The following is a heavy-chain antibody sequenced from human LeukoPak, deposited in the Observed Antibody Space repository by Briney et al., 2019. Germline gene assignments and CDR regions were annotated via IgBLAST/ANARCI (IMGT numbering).Heavy chain of an antibody. V-gene: IGHV4-39*01. CDR3: ARHQTKNIVLLWFGGLDH. Sequence: PSETLSLTCTVSGGSISSSSDYWGWIRQPPGKGLEWIGEINHSGSTNYNPSLKSRVTISVDTSKNQFSLRLTSVTAADTAVYYCARHQTKNIVLLWFGGLDHWGQGTLVTVPS. D-gene: IGHD3-10*01. CDR2: INHSGST. J-gene: IGHJ4*02. CDR1: GGSISSSSDY.